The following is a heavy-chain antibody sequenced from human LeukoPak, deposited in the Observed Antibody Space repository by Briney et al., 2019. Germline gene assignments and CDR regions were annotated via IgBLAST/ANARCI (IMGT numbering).Heavy chain of an antibody. CDR2: IIPVFGTA. J-gene: IGHJ4*02. D-gene: IGHD3-22*01. CDR1: GGTFSSYA. CDR3: ARDTYYYDSSGYYLYFDY. V-gene: IGHV1-69*13. Sequence: SVKVSCKASGGTFSSYAISWVRQAPGQGLEWMGEIIPVFGTANYAQKFQGRVTITADESTSTAYMELSSLRSEDTAVYYCARDTYYYDSSGYYLYFDYWGQGTLVTVSS.